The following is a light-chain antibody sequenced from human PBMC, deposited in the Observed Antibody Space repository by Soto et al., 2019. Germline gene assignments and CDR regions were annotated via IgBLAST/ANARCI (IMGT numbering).Light chain of an antibody. CDR3: QSFDSNLSGWV. Sequence: QSVLTQPPSVSGAPGQRVTISCTGNSSNIGAGHDVHWYQQPPGTAPKLLIFRNHNRASGVPGRFSGARSGTSASLAITGLQTGDEADYYCQSFDSNLSGWVFGGGTKLTVL. V-gene: IGLV1-40*01. CDR1: SSNIGAGHD. J-gene: IGLJ3*02. CDR2: RNH.